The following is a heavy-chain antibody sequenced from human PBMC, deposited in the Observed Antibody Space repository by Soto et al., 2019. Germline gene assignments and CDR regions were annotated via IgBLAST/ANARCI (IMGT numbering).Heavy chain of an antibody. CDR2: IKQDGSEK. D-gene: IGHD4-17*01. Sequence: GSLRLSCAASGLTFSSYWMSWVRQAPGKGLEWVANIKQDGSEKYYVDSVKGRFTISRDNAKNSLYLQMNSLRAEDTAVYYCARTTVTTWYYFDYWGQGTLVTVSS. CDR1: GLTFSSYW. V-gene: IGHV3-7*01. J-gene: IGHJ4*02. CDR3: ARTTVTTWYYFDY.